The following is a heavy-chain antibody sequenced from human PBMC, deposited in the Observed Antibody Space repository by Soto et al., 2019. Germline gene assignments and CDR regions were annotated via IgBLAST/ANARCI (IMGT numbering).Heavy chain of an antibody. D-gene: IGHD3-3*01. Sequence: SETLSLTCAGYGGSFSGYYWSWIRQPPGKGLEWIGEINHSGSTNYNPSLKSRVTISVDTSKNQFSLKLSSVTAADTAVYYCARGKQRYYDFWSGPNWFDPWGQGTLVTVPS. CDR1: GGSFSGYY. J-gene: IGHJ5*02. V-gene: IGHV4-34*01. CDR3: ARGKQRYYDFWSGPNWFDP. CDR2: INHSGST.